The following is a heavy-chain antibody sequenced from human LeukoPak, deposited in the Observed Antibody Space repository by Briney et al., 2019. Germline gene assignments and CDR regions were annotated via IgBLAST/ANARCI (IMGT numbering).Heavy chain of an antibody. CDR2: INHSGST. J-gene: IGHJ3*02. CDR3: ARGLLGQHYDAFDI. D-gene: IGHD2-8*02. CDR1: GGSFSDYF. Sequence: PSETLSLTCAIYGGSFSDYFWNWIRQPPGKGLEWIGEINHSGSTSYSPSLTSRVTMSIDTSKNQFSLKLSSVTAADTAVYYCARGLLGQHYDAFDIWGQGTMVTVSS. V-gene: IGHV4-34*01.